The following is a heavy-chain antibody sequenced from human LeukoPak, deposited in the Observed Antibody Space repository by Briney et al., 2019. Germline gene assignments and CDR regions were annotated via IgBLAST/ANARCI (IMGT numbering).Heavy chain of an antibody. CDR1: GFTFSSYW. D-gene: IGHD3-10*01. CDR2: IKSDGST. J-gene: IGHJ5*02. Sequence: PGGSLRLSCEASGFTFSSYWMHWVRQTPGKGLMWVSRIKSDGSTIYADSVKGRFTISRDNAKNMVYLQMNSLRAEDTAMYYCARAITYFYGSVTYDWFDPWGQGTLVTVSS. V-gene: IGHV3-74*01. CDR3: ARAITYFYGSVTYDWFDP.